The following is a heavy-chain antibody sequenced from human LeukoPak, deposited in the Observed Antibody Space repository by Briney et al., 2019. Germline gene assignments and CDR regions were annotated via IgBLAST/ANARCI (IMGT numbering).Heavy chain of an antibody. V-gene: IGHV4-34*01. J-gene: IGHJ4*02. CDR1: GGSFSGYY. CDR2: INHSGST. CDR3: ARENWAFDY. D-gene: IGHD7-27*01. Sequence: SETLSLTCAVYGGSFSGYYWSWIRQPPGKGLEWIGEINHSGSTNYNPSLESRVTMSLDTSKNQFSLELNSVTAADTAVYYCARENWAFDYWGQGTLVTVSS.